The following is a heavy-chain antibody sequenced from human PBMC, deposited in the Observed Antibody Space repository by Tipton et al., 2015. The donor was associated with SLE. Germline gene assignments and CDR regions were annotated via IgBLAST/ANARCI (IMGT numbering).Heavy chain of an antibody. V-gene: IGHV1-2*02. CDR2: INPISGAT. Sequence: QSGAEVKKPGASVRVSCKASGYNFIGYTIHWLRQAPGQGLEWVGWINPISGATHYAQKFQGGVRLSRDTSINTVYMQMTSLTSDDTAIYYCARDGCGGDCYGGYFDLWGQGTLVTVS. CDR1: GYNFIGYT. J-gene: IGHJ4*02. D-gene: IGHD2-21*02. CDR3: ARDGCGGDCYGGYFDL.